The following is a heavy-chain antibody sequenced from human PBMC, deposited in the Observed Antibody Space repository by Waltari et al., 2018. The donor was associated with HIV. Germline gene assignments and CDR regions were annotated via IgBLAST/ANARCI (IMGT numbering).Heavy chain of an antibody. D-gene: IGHD6-13*01. CDR2: ISGSGGVT. Sequence: EMQLAESGGGLLQPGESLRLSCVASGFTFRTSDINWIRQTPEKGLEWISTISGSGGVTNYAASVKGRFTVSRDNSQNTLYLQMTTLRADDTATYYCARGAKAGPYYHYYLDVWGKGTTVTVS. CDR3: ARGAKAGPYYHYYLDV. J-gene: IGHJ6*03. CDR1: GFTFRTSD. V-gene: IGHV3-23*04.